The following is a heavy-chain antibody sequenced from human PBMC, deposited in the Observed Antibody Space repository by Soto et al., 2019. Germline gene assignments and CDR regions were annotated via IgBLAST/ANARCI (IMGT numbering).Heavy chain of an antibody. J-gene: IGHJ5*02. D-gene: IGHD2-2*02. CDR2: IDPSDSYT. CDR1: GYSFTSYW. CDR3: ARHRGRTICYIRSPNWFDP. Sequence: GESLMSSCKGSGYSFTSYWISWVRQMPGKGLEGMGRIDPSDSYTNYSPSLQGHVTISADKSISTAYLQWSSLKASDTAMYSCARHRGRTICYIRSPNWFDPWGQGTLVTLSS. V-gene: IGHV5-10-1*01.